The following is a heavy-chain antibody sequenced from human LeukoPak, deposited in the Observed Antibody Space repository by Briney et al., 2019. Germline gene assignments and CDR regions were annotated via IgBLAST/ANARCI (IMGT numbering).Heavy chain of an antibody. CDR1: GDSFSSSSYY. V-gene: IGHV4-39*01. D-gene: IGHD3-22*01. CDR3: ARLDYYDTSSFDY. J-gene: IGHJ4*02. Sequence: SETLSLTCTVSGDSFSSSSYYWRWIRQAPGKGLEWIGTIYYSGTTYYNPSLESRVTISVDTSKNQFSLKLSSVTAADTGIYFCARLDYYDTSSFDYWGQGTLVTVST. CDR2: IYYSGTT.